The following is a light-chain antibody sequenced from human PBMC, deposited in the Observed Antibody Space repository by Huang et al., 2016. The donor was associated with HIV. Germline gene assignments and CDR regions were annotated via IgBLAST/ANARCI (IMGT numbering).Light chain of an antibody. J-gene: IGKJ1*01. CDR1: QRILYNSDKKNY. CDR3: QQYYGSPPT. CDR2: WAC. Sequence: DIVMTQSPDSLAVSLGERATINCKSSQRILYNSDKKNYLAGYQQKPGQPPKLLIYWACTRESGVPDRFSGSGSGTDFTLTISSLQAGDVAVYYCQQYYGSPPTFGQGTKVEIK. V-gene: IGKV4-1*01.